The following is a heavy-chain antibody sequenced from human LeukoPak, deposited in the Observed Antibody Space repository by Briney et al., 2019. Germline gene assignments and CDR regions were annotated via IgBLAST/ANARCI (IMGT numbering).Heavy chain of an antibody. CDR3: ARDQSIVVVVAATPLDY. Sequence: ASVKVSCKASGYTFTGYYMHWVRQAPGQGLEWMGWINPNSGGTNYAQKFQGRVTMTRDTSISTAYMELRSLRSDDTAVYYCARDQSIVVVVAATPLDYWGQGTLVTVSS. CDR1: GYTFTGYY. J-gene: IGHJ4*02. V-gene: IGHV1-2*02. D-gene: IGHD2-15*01. CDR2: INPNSGGT.